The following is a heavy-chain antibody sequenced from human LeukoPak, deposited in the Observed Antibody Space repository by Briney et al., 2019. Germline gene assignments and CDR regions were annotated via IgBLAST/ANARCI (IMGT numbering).Heavy chain of an antibody. D-gene: IGHD6-13*01. CDR2: ISAYNGNT. CDR1: GYTFTSYG. Sequence: ASVKVSCKASGYTFTSYGIRWVRQAPGQRLEWMGWISAYNGNTNYAQKLQGRVTMTTDTSTSTAYMELRSLRSDDTAVYYCAREGAGKGIFDYWGQGTLVTVSS. J-gene: IGHJ4*02. CDR3: AREGAGKGIFDY. V-gene: IGHV1-18*01.